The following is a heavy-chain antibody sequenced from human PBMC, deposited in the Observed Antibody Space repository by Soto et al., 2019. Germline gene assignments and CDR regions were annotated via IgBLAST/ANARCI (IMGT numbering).Heavy chain of an antibody. D-gene: IGHD3-3*01. J-gene: IGHJ6*02. CDR3: VRDYDFWSGSYGMDV. CDR1: GGSISSYY. V-gene: IGHV4-4*07. CDR2: IYTGGST. Sequence: XETLSLTCTVSGGSISSYYWSWIRQPAGKGLEWIGRIYTGGSTNYNPSLKSRVTMSVDTSKNQFSLKLSSVTAADTAVYYCVRDYDFWSGSYGMDVWGQGTTVTVSS.